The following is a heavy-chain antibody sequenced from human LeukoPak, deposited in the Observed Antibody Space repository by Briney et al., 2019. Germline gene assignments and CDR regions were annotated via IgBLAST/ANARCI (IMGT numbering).Heavy chain of an antibody. Sequence: GGSLRLSCAASGLTFSHYNMHWVRQAPDKGPEWVAVIWYDGTKKYYADSVKGRFTISRDNSKNTLDLQMNSLRAEDTAMYYCVRAFLGVFDYWGQGTLVTVSS. V-gene: IGHV3-33*01. J-gene: IGHJ4*02. CDR1: GLTFSHYN. CDR2: IWYDGTKK. CDR3: VRAFLGVFDY. D-gene: IGHD3-10*01.